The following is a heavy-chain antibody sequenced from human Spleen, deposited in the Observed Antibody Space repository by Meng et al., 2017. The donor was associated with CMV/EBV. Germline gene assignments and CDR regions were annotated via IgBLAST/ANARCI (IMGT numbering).Heavy chain of an antibody. Sequence: GGSLRLSCAASGFTFSIYWMSWVRQAPGKGLEWVANIKQDGSEKYYVDSVKGRFTISRDNAKNSMYLQMNSLRAEDTAMYYCARVHDFWSGYYREGGKDYYYGMDVWGQGTTVTVSS. CDR1: GFTFSIYW. CDR2: IKQDGSEK. J-gene: IGHJ6*02. CDR3: ARVHDFWSGYYREGGKDYYYGMDV. V-gene: IGHV3-7*01. D-gene: IGHD3-3*01.